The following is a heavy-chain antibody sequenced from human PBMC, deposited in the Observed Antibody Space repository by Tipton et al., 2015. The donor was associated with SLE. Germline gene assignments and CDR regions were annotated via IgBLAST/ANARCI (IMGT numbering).Heavy chain of an antibody. J-gene: IGHJ4*02. Sequence: TLSLTCTVSVGSISSYYWAWIRRPAGKGLEWIVSIYTGGYTKYNPSFENRVTVDASKNQFSLKLSSVTAADTAVYYCVICSPAGCAYFDYWGQGRLVTVSS. CDR2: IYTGGYT. CDR3: VICSPAGCAYFDY. D-gene: IGHD2-15*01. V-gene: IGHV4-4*07. CDR1: VGSISSYY.